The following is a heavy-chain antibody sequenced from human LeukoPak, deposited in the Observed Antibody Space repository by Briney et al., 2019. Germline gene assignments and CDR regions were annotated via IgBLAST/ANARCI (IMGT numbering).Heavy chain of an antibody. V-gene: IGHV4-4*07. CDR3: ANLPPYYYDGSGSYV. J-gene: IGHJ4*02. CDR1: GGSVSDYY. Sequence: PSETLSLTCTVSGGSVSDYYWSWIRQTAGKELEWIGRVYTGGSTNYNPSLKSRVTMSLDESKNEVFLKLFSVSAADPAVYFCANLPPYYYDGSGSYVWGQGTLVAVSS. CDR2: VYTGGST. D-gene: IGHD3-22*01.